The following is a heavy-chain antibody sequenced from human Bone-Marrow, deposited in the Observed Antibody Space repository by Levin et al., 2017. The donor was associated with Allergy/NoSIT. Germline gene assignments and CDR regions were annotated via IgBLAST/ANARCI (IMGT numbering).Heavy chain of an antibody. J-gene: IGHJ6*02. V-gene: IGHV4-39*07. CDR1: EDSIPSSRYY. Sequence: SQTLSLTCAVSEDSIPSSRYYWGWIRQPPGKGLEWIGSIHYSGSTYYNPPLARRITISADTSKNQISLKLTSVTAADTAVYFCVRDSDSEYYYYGMDVWGPGTTVTVSS. CDR2: IHYSGST. CDR3: VRDSDSEYYYYGMDV. D-gene: IGHD5-18*01.